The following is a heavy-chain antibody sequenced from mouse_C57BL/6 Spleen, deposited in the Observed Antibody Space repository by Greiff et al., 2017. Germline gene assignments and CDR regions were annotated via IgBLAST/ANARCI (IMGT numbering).Heavy chain of an antibody. J-gene: IGHJ2*01. CDR1: GFNIKNTY. CDR3: AKEGNYGISGVDY. Sequence: EVQLVESVAELVRPGASVKLSCTASGFNIKNTYMHWVKQRPEQGLEWIGRIDPANGNTKYAPKFQGKATITADTTSNTAYLQLSSLTSEDTAIYYCAKEGNYGISGVDYWGQGTTLTVSS. V-gene: IGHV14-3*01. D-gene: IGHD1-1*01. CDR2: IDPANGNT.